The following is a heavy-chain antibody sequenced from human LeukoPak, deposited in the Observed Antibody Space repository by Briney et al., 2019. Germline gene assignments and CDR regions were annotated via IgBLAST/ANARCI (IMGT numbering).Heavy chain of an antibody. D-gene: IGHD3-22*01. Sequence: GGSLRLSCAASGFTFSDYYMSWIRQAPGKGLEWVSYISSSGSTIYYADSVKGRFTISRDNAKNSLYLQMNSLRAEDTAVYYCSRNPADYYCSRGYFPPPFDYWGQGTLVTVSS. CDR1: GFTFSDYY. J-gene: IGHJ4*02. CDR2: ISSSGSTI. CDR3: SRNPADYYCSRGYFPPPFDY. V-gene: IGHV3-11*01.